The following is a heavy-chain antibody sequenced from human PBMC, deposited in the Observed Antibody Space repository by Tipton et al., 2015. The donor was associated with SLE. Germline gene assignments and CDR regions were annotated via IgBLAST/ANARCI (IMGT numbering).Heavy chain of an antibody. V-gene: IGHV4-4*07. CDR2: IYTSDYT. CDR1: GGSITSYY. CDR3: ARDNRFHDYYYYGMDV. Sequence: TLSLTCTVSGGSITSYYWSWIRQPAGKGLEWIGRIYTSDYTNSNPSLKSRVTLSMDSSKNQFSLRLTSVTAADTAIYYCARDNRFHDYYYYGMDVWGQGTTVTVSS. J-gene: IGHJ6*02.